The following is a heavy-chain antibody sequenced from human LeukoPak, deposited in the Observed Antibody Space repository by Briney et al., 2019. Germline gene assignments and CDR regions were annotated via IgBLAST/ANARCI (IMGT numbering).Heavy chain of an antibody. J-gene: IGHJ4*02. Sequence: GSLRLSCAASGFTFSSYAMHWVRQAPGKGLEWVAVISYDGSNKYYADSVKGRFTISRDNSKNTLYLQMNSLRAEDTAVYYCARGMGSSGWPYDYWGQGTLITVSS. V-gene: IGHV3-30-3*01. CDR2: ISYDGSNK. CDR3: ARGMGSSGWPYDY. D-gene: IGHD6-19*01. CDR1: GFTFSSYA.